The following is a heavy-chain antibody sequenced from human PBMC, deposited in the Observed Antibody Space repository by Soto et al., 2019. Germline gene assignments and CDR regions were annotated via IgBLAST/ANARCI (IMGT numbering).Heavy chain of an antibody. J-gene: IGHJ4*02. Sequence: PGGSLRLSSAASGFTFKEAAMNWVRQAPGKGLEWVASISDTVAGTWYAESVGGRLSISRDNSKNTLYLQMNSLRGEDTAVYYCAKGRGSGWAWYFDNWGQGTLVTVSS. V-gene: IGHV3-23*01. D-gene: IGHD6-19*01. CDR3: AKGRGSGWAWYFDN. CDR2: ISDTVAGT. CDR1: GFTFKEAA.